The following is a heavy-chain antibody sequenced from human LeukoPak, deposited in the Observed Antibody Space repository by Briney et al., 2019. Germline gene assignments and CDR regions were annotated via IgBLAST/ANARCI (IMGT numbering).Heavy chain of an antibody. V-gene: IGHV1-18*01. CDR2: ISAYNGNT. Sequence: GASVKVSCKASGYTFTSYGISWVRQAPGQGLEWMGWISAYNGNTNYAQKLQGRVTMTTDTSTSTAYMELRSLRSDDTAVYYCARDGLGADPQGGVDTAIMGWFDPWGQGTLVTVSS. CDR3: ARDGLGADPQGGVDTAIMGWFDP. J-gene: IGHJ5*02. D-gene: IGHD5-18*01. CDR1: GYTFTSYG.